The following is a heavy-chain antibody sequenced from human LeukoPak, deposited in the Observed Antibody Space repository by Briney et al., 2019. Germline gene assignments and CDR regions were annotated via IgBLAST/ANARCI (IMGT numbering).Heavy chain of an antibody. V-gene: IGHV3-64*01. D-gene: IGHD5-24*01. CDR1: GFTFSNYG. CDR2: ISSNGCST. J-gene: IGHJ4*02. Sequence: GGSLRLSCAVSGFTFSNYGMHWVRQAPGKGLEYVSGISSNGCSTNYANSVKGRFTISRDNSKNTLYLQMGSLRPEDMAVYYCAGRRHYNGGFDYWGQGTLVAVSS. CDR3: AGRRHYNGGFDY.